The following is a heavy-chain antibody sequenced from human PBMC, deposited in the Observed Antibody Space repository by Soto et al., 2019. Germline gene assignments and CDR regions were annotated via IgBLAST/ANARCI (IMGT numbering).Heavy chain of an antibody. CDR2: IRAYNGNT. D-gene: IGHD5-18*01. CDR1: GYTFTSYG. J-gene: IGHJ6*02. Sequence: AAVKVSCKASGYTFTSYGISWVRQAPGHGLEGMGWIRAYNGNTNYAQKLQGRVTMTTDTSTSTAYMEQRSLSSDDTAVYYCARGETAMVTGDYYYYGMDVWGQGTTVTVSS. CDR3: ARGETAMVTGDYYYYGMDV. V-gene: IGHV1-18*04.